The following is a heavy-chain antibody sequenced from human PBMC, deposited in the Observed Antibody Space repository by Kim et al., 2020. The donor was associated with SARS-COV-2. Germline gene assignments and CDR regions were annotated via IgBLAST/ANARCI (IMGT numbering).Heavy chain of an antibody. CDR1: GGSFSDYS. J-gene: IGHJ6*02. D-gene: IGHD2-15*01. V-gene: IGHV4-34*01. CDR2: INHSGST. CDR3: ARGLRGKKEPYCSGPSCSYYYHGMDV. Sequence: SETMSLTCAVYGGSFSDYSWTWIRQPPGKGLEWIGEINHSGSTNTNPSLKSRVTISIDTSKNQFSLNLSSVTAADTAVFYCARGLRGKKEPYCSGPSCSYYYHGMDVWGQGTTVTVTS.